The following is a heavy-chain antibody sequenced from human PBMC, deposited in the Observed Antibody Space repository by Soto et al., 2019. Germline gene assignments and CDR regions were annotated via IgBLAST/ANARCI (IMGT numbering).Heavy chain of an antibody. Sequence: GGSLRLSCAASGFTVSSNYMSWVRQAPGKGLEWVSVIYSGGSTYYADSVKGRFTISRDNSKNTLYLQMNSLRAEDTAVYYCARFEAVAGPEPYYYYGMDVWGQGTTVTVSS. D-gene: IGHD6-19*01. CDR1: GFTVSSNY. V-gene: IGHV3-53*01. J-gene: IGHJ6*02. CDR3: ARFEAVAGPEPYYYYGMDV. CDR2: IYSGGST.